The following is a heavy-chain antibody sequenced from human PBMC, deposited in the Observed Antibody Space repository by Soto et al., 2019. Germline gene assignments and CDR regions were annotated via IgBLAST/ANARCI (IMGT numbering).Heavy chain of an antibody. J-gene: IGHJ4*02. CDR3: ARRYCSGGSCYHNFDY. CDR1: GYSFISYW. D-gene: IGHD2-15*01. Sequence: PGESLKISCKGSGYSFISYWIGWVRRMPGKGLEWMGIIYPGDSDTRYSPSFQGQVTISADKSISTAYLQWSSLKASDTAMYYCARRYCSGGSCYHNFDYWGQGTPVTVSS. V-gene: IGHV5-51*01. CDR2: IYPGDSDT.